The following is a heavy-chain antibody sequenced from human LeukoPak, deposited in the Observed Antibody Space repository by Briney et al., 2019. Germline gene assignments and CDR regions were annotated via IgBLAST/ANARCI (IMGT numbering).Heavy chain of an antibody. D-gene: IGHD1-14*01. CDR1: GFTFSNAW. Sequence: PGGSLRLSCAASGFTFSNAWMTWLRQAPGKGLEWVGRIKSIAHGGTTDYAAPVKGRFTISREDSKNTLYPQMDSLKTEDTAVYYCSTDAGLRALGGQGTLVTVSS. V-gene: IGHV3-15*01. CDR3: STDAGLRAL. J-gene: IGHJ4*02. CDR2: IKSIAHGGTT.